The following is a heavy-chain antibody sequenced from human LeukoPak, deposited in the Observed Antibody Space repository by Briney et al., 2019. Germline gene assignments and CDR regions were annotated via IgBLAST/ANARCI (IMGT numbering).Heavy chain of an antibody. CDR3: SKDQWGQWLGGSFDY. D-gene: IGHD6-19*01. J-gene: IGHJ4*02. CDR1: GFTFSNHG. V-gene: IGHV3-30*18. Sequence: GGSLRLSCVASGFTFSNHGIHWVRQAPGKGLEWVAVIPYDGSENYYADSVKGRVTVSRDNSKNTVYLQINSLRPEDTAVYYCSKDQWGQWLGGSFDYWGQGVLVTVSS. CDR2: IPYDGSEN.